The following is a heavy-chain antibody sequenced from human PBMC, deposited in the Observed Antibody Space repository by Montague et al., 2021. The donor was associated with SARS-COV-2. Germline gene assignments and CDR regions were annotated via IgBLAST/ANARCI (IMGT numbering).Heavy chain of an antibody. D-gene: IGHD3-22*01. CDR2: IFYSGST. CDR1: GGSISSSSYY. Sequence: ETLSLTCTVSGGSISSSSYYWGWIRQPPGKGLEWIGNIFYSGSTYYNTSLKSRVTISVDTSKNQFSLRLSSVTAADTAVYYCARLPYFYDSTHAFDIWGPGTMVTVSS. J-gene: IGHJ3*02. CDR3: ARLPYFYDSTHAFDI. V-gene: IGHV4-39*01.